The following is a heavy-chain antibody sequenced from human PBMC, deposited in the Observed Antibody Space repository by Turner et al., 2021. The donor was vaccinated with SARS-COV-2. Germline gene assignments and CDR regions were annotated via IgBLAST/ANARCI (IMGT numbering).Heavy chain of an antibody. Sequence: QPQLQESGPGLVKPSQTLSLTCTVPGGPNSSSNSYWGWIRQPPGKGLEWIGSIYYSGSTYYNPSLKSRVTISVDTSKNQFSLKLSSVTAADTAVYYCARLLNPGSYYYYYYGMDVWGQGTTVPVSS. V-gene: IGHV4-39*01. J-gene: IGHJ6*02. CDR1: GGPNSSSNSY. CDR2: IYYSGST. CDR3: ARLLNPGSYYYYYYGMDV. D-gene: IGHD3-10*01.